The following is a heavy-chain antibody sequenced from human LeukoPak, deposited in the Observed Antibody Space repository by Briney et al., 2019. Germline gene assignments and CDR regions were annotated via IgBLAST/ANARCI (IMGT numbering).Heavy chain of an antibody. CDR2: INSDGSRT. Sequence: GGSLRLSCAASGFTFSSYWMHWVRQAPGKGLVWVSRINSDGSRTDYADSVKGRFTISRDNAKNTLYLQMHSLRAEDTAMYYCASPRYCTSSSCYFAYWGQGTLVTVSS. CDR3: ASPRYCTSSSCYFAY. D-gene: IGHD2-2*01. CDR1: GFTFSSYW. J-gene: IGHJ4*02. V-gene: IGHV3-74*01.